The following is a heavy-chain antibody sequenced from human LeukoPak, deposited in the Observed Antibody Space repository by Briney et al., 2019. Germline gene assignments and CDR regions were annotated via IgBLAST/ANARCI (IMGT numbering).Heavy chain of an antibody. CDR2: IKQDGSEK. J-gene: IGHJ6*03. Sequence: PGGSLRLSCAASGFTFSNYWMSWVRQAPGKGLEWVANIKQDGSEKYYVDSVKGRFTISRDNAKNSLYLQMNSLRAEDTAVYYCARDLFAPGGFYYYYYMDVWGKGTTVTISS. CDR1: GFTFSNYW. CDR3: ARDLFAPGGFYYYYYMDV. D-gene: IGHD4-23*01. V-gene: IGHV3-7*01.